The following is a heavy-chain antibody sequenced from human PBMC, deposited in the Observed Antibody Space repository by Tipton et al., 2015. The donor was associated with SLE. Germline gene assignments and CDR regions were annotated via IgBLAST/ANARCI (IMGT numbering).Heavy chain of an antibody. CDR2: FYHSGST. CDR3: ARGFRGITMIVVVITSYFDY. CDR1: GGSISSSGYD. V-gene: IGHV4-39*07. Sequence: LRLTCTVSGGSISSSGYDWGWIRQPPGKGLEWIGSFYHSGSTNYNPSLKSRVTISVDTSKNQFSLKLSSVTAADTAVYYCARGFRGITMIVVVITSYFDYWGQGTLVTVSS. D-gene: IGHD3-22*01. J-gene: IGHJ4*02.